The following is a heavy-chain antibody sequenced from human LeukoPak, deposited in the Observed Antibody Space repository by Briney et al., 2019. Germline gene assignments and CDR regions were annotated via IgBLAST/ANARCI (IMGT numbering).Heavy chain of an antibody. CDR1: GFTFSNYA. Sequence: GGSLRLSCAASGFTFSNYAMNWVRQAPGKGLEWVSLISGSTGSTYYADSVKGRFSISRDNSKNTVYLQMNSLRAEDTAVYYCARDRAAADLDYWGQGTLVTVSS. D-gene: IGHD6-13*01. CDR2: ISGSTGST. J-gene: IGHJ4*02. CDR3: ARDRAAADLDY. V-gene: IGHV3-23*01.